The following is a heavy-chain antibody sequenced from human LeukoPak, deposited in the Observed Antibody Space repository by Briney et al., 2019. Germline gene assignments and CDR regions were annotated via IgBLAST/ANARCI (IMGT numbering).Heavy chain of an antibody. CDR3: ARVVVAATRYYFDY. J-gene: IGHJ4*02. CDR1: GFTFSSYE. Sequence: GSLRLSCAASGFTFSSYEMNWVRQAPGKGLEWVSYISSSGSTIYYADSVKGRFTISRDNAKNSLYLQMNSLRAEDTAVYYCARVVVAATRYYFDYWGQGTLVTVSS. V-gene: IGHV3-48*03. D-gene: IGHD2-15*01. CDR2: ISSSGSTI.